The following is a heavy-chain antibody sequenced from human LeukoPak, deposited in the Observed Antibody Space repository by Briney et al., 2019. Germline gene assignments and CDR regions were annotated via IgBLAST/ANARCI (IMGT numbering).Heavy chain of an antibody. CDR2: IKQDGSEK. J-gene: IGHJ6*03. D-gene: IGHD3-16*02. V-gene: IGHV3-7*01. CDR1: GFTFSSYW. CDR3: ARDIRLGELSLFYYYYYMDV. Sequence: QTGGFLRLSCAASGFTFSSYWMSWVRQAPGKGLEWVANIKQDGSEKYYVDSVKGRFPISRDNAKNSLYLQMNSLRAEDTAVYYCARDIRLGELSLFYYYYYMDVWGKGTTVTVSS.